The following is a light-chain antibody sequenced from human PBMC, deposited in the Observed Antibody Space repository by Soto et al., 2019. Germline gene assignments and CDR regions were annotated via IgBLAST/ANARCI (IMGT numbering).Light chain of an antibody. Sequence: EILFAQSPATLSLSPGERAILSCRASQTISSSLAWYQQKTGQAPRLLIYDAFNRVTGIPARFSGSGSGTDFTLTVSSLEPEDFTVYYCQQRSNWPPTFGQGTDWRL. CDR1: QTISSS. J-gene: IGKJ5*01. CDR3: QQRSNWPPT. CDR2: DAF. V-gene: IGKV3-11*01.